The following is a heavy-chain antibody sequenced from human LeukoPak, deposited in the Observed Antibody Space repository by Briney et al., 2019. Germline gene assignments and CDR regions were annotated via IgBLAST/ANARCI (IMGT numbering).Heavy chain of an antibody. CDR1: GYTFTTHW. J-gene: IGHJ6*02. V-gene: IGHV5-51*01. CDR3: ARLPSPYGMDV. CDR2: TYPGDSDI. Sequence: GESLKISCKGSGYTFTTHWIGWVRQMPGKGLEWMAITYPGDSDIRYSPSFQGQVSISVDRSINTAYLQWSSLKASDTAMYYCARLPSPYGMDVWGQGTTVTVSS.